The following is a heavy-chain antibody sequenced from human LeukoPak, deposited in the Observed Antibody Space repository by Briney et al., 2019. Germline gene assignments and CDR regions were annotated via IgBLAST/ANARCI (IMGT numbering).Heavy chain of an antibody. D-gene: IGHD1-26*01. V-gene: IGHV3-30*02. CDR2: IWYEGSNK. CDR3: AKELIVGANHVDY. CDR1: GFTLSSYG. J-gene: IGHJ4*02. Sequence: GGGLRLSCAASGFTLSSYGMHWVRQAPGQGGGGGAFIWYEGSNKYYAASAQGRFTNSSDNSKNPLYLQMNSLRAEDTAVYYCAKELIVGANHVDYWGQGTLVTVSS.